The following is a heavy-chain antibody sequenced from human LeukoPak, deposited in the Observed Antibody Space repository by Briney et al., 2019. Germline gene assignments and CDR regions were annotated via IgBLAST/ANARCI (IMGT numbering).Heavy chain of an antibody. D-gene: IGHD1-14*01. CDR1: GFTFSSYA. V-gene: IGHV3-9*01. Sequence: GGSLRLSCAASGFTFSSYAMSWVRQAPGKGLEWVSGISWDSGSIGYADSVKGRFTISRDNAKNSLYLQMNSLRAEDTALYYCAKDIGAAGRYDAFDIWGQGTMVTVSS. CDR2: ISWDSGSI. J-gene: IGHJ3*02. CDR3: AKDIGAAGRYDAFDI.